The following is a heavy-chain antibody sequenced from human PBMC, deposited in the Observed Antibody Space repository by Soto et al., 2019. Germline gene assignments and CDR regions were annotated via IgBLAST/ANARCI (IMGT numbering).Heavy chain of an antibody. CDR1: GYTFTSYD. J-gene: IGHJ4*02. D-gene: IGHD1-1*01. CDR2: MNPNSGNT. V-gene: IGHV1-8*01. CDR3: ARVGYNWNDVEFLDY. Sequence: VSVKVSCKASGYTFTSYDINWVRQATGQGLEWMGWMNPNSGNTGYAQKFQGRVTMTRNTSISTAYMELSSLGSEDTAVYYCARVGYNWNDVEFLDYWGQGTLVTVSS.